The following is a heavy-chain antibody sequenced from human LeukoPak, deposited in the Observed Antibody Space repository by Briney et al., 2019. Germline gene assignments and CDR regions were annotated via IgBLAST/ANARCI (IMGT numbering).Heavy chain of an antibody. V-gene: IGHV3-30-3*01. Sequence: GGSLRLSCAASGFTFSSYAMHWVRQAPGKGLEWVAVISYDGSNKYYADSVKGRFTISRDNSKNTLYLQMNSLRAEDTAVYYCAREREAALPYYYYGMDVWGQGSTVTVSS. CDR1: GFTFSSYA. CDR3: AREREAALPYYYYGMDV. CDR2: ISYDGSNK. J-gene: IGHJ6*02. D-gene: IGHD6-6*01.